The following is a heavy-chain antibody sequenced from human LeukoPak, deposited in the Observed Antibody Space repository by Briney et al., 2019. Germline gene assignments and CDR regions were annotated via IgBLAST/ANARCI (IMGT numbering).Heavy chain of an antibody. D-gene: IGHD2-2*01. CDR2: INYDGSNG. CDR3: ARWGGTRQFYFDY. V-gene: IGHV3-33*01. CDR1: GFRLSDYG. J-gene: IGHJ4*02. Sequence: GGSLRLSCAASGFRLSDYGLHWVRQGPGKGLEWLAVINYDGSNGYYADSVKGRFTISKDSSENTLYLQMNRLRVDDTAIYYCARWGGTRQFYFDYWGQGTLATVSS.